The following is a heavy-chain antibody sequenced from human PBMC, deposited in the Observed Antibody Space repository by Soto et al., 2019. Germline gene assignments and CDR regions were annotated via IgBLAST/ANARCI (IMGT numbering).Heavy chain of an antibody. CDR3: ARGGYTSEIES. V-gene: IGHV3-74*01. J-gene: IGHJ5*01. CDR1: GFTFSNYW. D-gene: IGHD2-2*02. Sequence: EVQVVESGGGLVQPGGSLRLSCAVSGFTFSNYWMHWVRQAPGKGLVWVSRIDNDGRSTVYADSVKGRFIISRDNAKNTVDLQMNSLRAEDTAVYYCARGGYTSEIESWGQGTLVTVAS. CDR2: IDNDGRST.